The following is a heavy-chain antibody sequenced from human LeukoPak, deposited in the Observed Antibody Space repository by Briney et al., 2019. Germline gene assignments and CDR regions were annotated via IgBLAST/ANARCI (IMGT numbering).Heavy chain of an antibody. CDR2: ISGNGDKT. J-gene: IGHJ4*02. Sequence: GGSLRLSCAASGFTFSRYAMHWVRQAPGKEPEYVAAISGNGDKTHYGSSVQGRFTVSRDNSRNTLYPQMGSLRAEDMAVYYCARAPPLERIGWYGEDEFWGQGTLVTVSS. D-gene: IGHD6-19*01. V-gene: IGHV3-64*01. CDR1: GFTFSRYA. CDR3: ARAPPLERIGWYGEDEF.